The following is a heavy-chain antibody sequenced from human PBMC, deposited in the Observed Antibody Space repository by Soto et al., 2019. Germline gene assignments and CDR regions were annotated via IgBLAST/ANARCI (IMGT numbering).Heavy chain of an antibody. CDR3: ARDMVVSGSDFDY. CDR2: IWYDGNIK. V-gene: IGHV3-33*01. CDR1: GFTFTNYG. J-gene: IGHJ4*02. Sequence: QVQLVESGGGVVQPGRSLRLSCAATGFTFTNYGMHWVRQAPGKGLEWVAFIWYDGNIKYYADSVKGRFTISRDNSKNTLYLQVNSLRAEDTAVYYCARDMVVSGSDFDYWGQGTLVTVSS. D-gene: IGHD6-19*01.